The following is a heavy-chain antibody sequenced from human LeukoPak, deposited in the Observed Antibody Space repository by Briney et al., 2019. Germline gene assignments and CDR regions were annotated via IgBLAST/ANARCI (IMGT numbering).Heavy chain of an antibody. V-gene: IGHV3-49*04. Sequence: GGSLRLSCTASGFTFGDYAMSWVRQAPGKGLEWVGFIRSKVYGGTTEYAASVKGRFTISRDDSKSIAYLQMNSLKTEDTAVYYCTRAMQYCSGGSCHPLDYWGQGTLVTVSS. D-gene: IGHD2-15*01. J-gene: IGHJ4*02. CDR2: IRSKVYGGTT. CDR1: GFTFGDYA. CDR3: TRAMQYCSGGSCHPLDY.